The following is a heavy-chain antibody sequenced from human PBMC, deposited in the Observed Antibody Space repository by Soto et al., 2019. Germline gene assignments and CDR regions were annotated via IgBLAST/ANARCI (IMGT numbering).Heavy chain of an antibody. Sequence: QVQLVESGGGVVQPGRSLRLTCAASAFTFGSYGMHWVRQAPGKGLEWVAVISYDGNNKYYADSVKGRFTISRDNSKNTLYLQMNSLRPEDTAEYYCARGRDYYDSTNYYLFDYWGQGTLVTVSS. J-gene: IGHJ4*02. CDR2: ISYDGNNK. D-gene: IGHD3-22*01. V-gene: IGHV3-30*03. CDR3: ARGRDYYDSTNYYLFDY. CDR1: AFTFGSYG.